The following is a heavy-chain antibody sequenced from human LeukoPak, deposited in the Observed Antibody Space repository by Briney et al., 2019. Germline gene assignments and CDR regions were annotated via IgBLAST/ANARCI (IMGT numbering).Heavy chain of an antibody. CDR2: ISGIGGST. Sequence: PGGSLRLSCAASGFTFSSYAMNWVRQAPGKGLEWVAGISGIGGSTYYADSVKGRFTISRDNSKDTLYLQMNSLSPEDTALFYCAKVYYYGSGTSRFYFDSWGQGTLVIVSS. V-gene: IGHV3-23*01. J-gene: IGHJ4*02. CDR1: GFTFSSYA. D-gene: IGHD3-10*01. CDR3: AKVYYYGSGTSRFYFDS.